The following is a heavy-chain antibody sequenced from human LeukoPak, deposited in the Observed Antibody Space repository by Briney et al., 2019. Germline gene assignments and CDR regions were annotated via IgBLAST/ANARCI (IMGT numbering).Heavy chain of an antibody. CDR1: GGSISSGSYY. J-gene: IGHJ5*02. D-gene: IGHD1-7*01. Sequence: KASETLSLTCTVSGGSISSGSYYCSWIRQPPGKGLEWIGYIYHSGSTYYNPSLKRRVTISVDRSKNQFSLKLSSVTAADTAVYYCARGTGTTGNWFDPWGQGTLVTVSS. CDR3: ARGTGTTGNWFDP. V-gene: IGHV4-30-2*01. CDR2: IYHSGST.